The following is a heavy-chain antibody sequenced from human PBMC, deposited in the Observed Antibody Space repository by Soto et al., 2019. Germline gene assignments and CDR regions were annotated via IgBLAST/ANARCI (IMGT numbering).Heavy chain of an antibody. V-gene: IGHV4-34*01. Sequence: QLQLHQSGAGLLEPSETLSLTCDVSGGSFTGYYWSWIRQPPGKGLEWIGEINHSGFTNYNPSLTGRVTISLDTSKSQFSLKLKSLTAADTAFYFCARGHGRFAHWGQGTLVTVSS. CDR1: GGSFTGYY. CDR3: ARGHGRFAH. CDR2: INHSGFT. J-gene: IGHJ4*02.